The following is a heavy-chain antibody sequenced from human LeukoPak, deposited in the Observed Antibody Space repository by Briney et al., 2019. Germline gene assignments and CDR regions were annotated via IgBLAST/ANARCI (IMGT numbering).Heavy chain of an antibody. Sequence: SETLSLTCAVYGGSFSGYYWSWIRQPPGKGLEWIGEINHSGSTNYNPSLKSRVTISVDTSKNQFSLKLSSVTAADTAVYYCAKSSRFGPAVIWGQGTLVTVSS. D-gene: IGHD2-2*01. CDR3: AKSSRFGPAVI. CDR2: INHSGST. CDR1: GGSFSGYY. V-gene: IGHV4-34*01. J-gene: IGHJ4*02.